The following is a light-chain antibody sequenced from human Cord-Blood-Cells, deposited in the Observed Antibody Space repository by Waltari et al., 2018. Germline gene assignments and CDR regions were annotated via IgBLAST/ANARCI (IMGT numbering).Light chain of an antibody. CDR1: SRDVGGYNY. Sequence: QSALTQPASVSGSTGQSIPILCTGTSRDVGGYNYVSWYQLHPGKAPKLMIYAVSKRPSGVSNRFSGSKSGNTASLTISGLQAEDEADYYCSSYTSSSPWVFGGGTKLTVL. CDR3: SSYTSSSPWV. J-gene: IGLJ3*02. V-gene: IGLV2-14*01. CDR2: AVS.